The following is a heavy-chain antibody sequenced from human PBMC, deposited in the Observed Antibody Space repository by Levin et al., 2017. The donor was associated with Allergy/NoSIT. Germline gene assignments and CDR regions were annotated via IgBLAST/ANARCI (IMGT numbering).Heavy chain of an antibody. Sequence: PGGSLRLSCAASGFAFSSYAMNWVRQAPGKGLEWVSGISGSGGSTYHADSVKGRFTISRDNSKNTLYLQMNSLRAEDTAVYYCANHRATIVGVFDIWGQGTMVTVSS. CDR1: GFAFSSYA. D-gene: IGHD1-26*01. V-gene: IGHV3-23*01. CDR2: ISGSGGST. J-gene: IGHJ3*02. CDR3: ANHRATIVGVFDI.